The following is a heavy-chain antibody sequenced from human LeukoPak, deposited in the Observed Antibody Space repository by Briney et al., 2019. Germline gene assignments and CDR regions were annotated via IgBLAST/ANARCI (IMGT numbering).Heavy chain of an antibody. CDR2: SIPIFGTA. J-gene: IGHJ4*02. V-gene: IGHV1-69*01. Sequence: GASVKLACKASGGTFSSYAISWVRQAPGHGLEWMGGSIPIFGTANYAQKFQGRVTITVDESTSTAYMELSSLRSEDTAVYYCARGHPPSYYDFWGGYYLPDFDYWGQGTLVTVSS. CDR1: GGTFSSYA. D-gene: IGHD3-3*01. CDR3: ARGHPPSYYDFWGGYYLPDFDY.